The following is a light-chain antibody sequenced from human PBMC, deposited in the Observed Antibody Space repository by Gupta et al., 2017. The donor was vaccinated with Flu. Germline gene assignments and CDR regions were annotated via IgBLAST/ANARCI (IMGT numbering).Light chain of an antibody. CDR3: QQSDSTPSLT. J-gene: IGKJ4*01. Sequence: DIQMTQSPSSLSASVGDRVTITCRASQSISSYLNWYQQKPGKAPKLLIYAASSWQSGVPSRFSGSGYGKDFTLTISSRQPEDFASYYCQQSDSTPSLTFGGGTKVEIK. V-gene: IGKV1-39*01. CDR1: QSISSY. CDR2: AAS.